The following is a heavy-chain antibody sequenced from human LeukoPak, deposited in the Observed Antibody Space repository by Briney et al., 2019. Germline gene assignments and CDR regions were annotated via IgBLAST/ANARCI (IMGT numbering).Heavy chain of an antibody. J-gene: IGHJ4*02. Sequence: GKSLRLSCEVSGFTFSINDLNWVRQAPGKGLEWISYISSSGSTKDYADSVRGRFTIYRDNQKKSLSLQVNRQRAEDTAIYYCAREPYDIGSYYSLYLDHWEEGTLVTVSS. CDR3: AREPYDIGSYYSLYLDH. D-gene: IGHD3-10*01. CDR2: ISSSGSTK. CDR1: GFTFSIND. V-gene: IGHV3-48*03.